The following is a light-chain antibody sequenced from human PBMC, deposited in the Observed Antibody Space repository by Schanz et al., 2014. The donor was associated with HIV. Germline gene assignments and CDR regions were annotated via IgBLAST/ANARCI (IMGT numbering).Light chain of an antibody. Sequence: QSVLTQPPSASGTPGQSVTISCSGSSSNTGSNAVHWYQQLPGTAPKLLIYINNQRPSGVPVRFSGSKSATSASLAISGLQSEDEADYYCAAWDDSLNGWVFGGGTKVTVL. CDR3: AAWDDSLNGWV. V-gene: IGLV1-44*01. J-gene: IGLJ3*02. CDR1: SSNTGSNA. CDR2: INN.